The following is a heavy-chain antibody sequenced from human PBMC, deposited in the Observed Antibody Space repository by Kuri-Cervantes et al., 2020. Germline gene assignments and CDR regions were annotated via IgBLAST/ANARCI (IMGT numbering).Heavy chain of an antibody. D-gene: IGHD6-6*01. CDR1: GYTFTGYY. CDR3: ARDGGSSSGPGNYYFDY. J-gene: IGHJ4*02. CDR2: INPNSGGT. V-gene: IGHV1-2*02. Sequence: ASVKVSCKASGYTFTGYYMHWVRQAPGQGLEWMGWINPNSGGTNYAQKFQGRVTITADESTSTAYMELSSLRSEDTAVYYCARDGGSSSGPGNYYFDYWGQGTLVTVSS.